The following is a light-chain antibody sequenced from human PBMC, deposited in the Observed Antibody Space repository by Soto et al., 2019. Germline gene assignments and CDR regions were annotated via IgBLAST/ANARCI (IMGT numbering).Light chain of an antibody. CDR3: QQYNTYRIFT. CDR1: QSVNNW. CDR2: EAS. J-gene: IGKJ3*01. Sequence: DIQMTQSPSTLSASVGDRVTITCRASQSVNNWLAWFQQKPGRAPKLLIYEASTLETGVPSRFSGSASGTEFTLTISSLQPDDFATYDCQQYNTYRIFTFGPGTRVDLK. V-gene: IGKV1-5*03.